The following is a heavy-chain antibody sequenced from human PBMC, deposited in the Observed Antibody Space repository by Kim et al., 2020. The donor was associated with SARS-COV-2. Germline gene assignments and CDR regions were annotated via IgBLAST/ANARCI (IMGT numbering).Heavy chain of an antibody. CDR3: ARRGRSLLYYYYYYMDV. D-gene: IGHD2-15*01. Sequence: SETLSLTCTVSGGSISSYYWSWIRQPPGKGLEWIGYIYYSGSTNYNPSLKSRVTISVDTSKNQFSLKLSSVTAADTAVYYCARRGRSLLYYYYYYMDVWGKGTTVTVSS. V-gene: IGHV4-59*08. CDR2: IYYSGST. J-gene: IGHJ6*03. CDR1: GGSISSYY.